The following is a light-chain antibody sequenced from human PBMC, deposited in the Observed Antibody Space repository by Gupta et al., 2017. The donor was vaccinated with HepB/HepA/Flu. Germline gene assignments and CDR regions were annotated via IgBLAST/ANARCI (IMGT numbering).Light chain of an antibody. V-gene: IGKV3-11*01. CDR1: QSVSSY. J-gene: IGKJ5*01. CDR3: QQRSNWPSIT. Sequence: EIVLTQSPATLSLSPGERATISGRASQSVSSYLAWYQQKPGQAPRLLIYDASNWATGIPARFSGSGSGTDFTLTISSLEPEDFAVYYCQQRSNWPSITFGQGTRLEIK. CDR2: DAS.